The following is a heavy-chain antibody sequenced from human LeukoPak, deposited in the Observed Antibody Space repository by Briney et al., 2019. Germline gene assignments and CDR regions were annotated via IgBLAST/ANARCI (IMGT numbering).Heavy chain of an antibody. D-gene: IGHD1-1*01. CDR1: GFTFSSYG. J-gene: IGHJ4*02. CDR2: IWYDGSNK. CDR3: AKVRTGHYFDY. Sequence: PGRSLRLSCAASGFTFSSYGMHWVRQAPGKGLEWVAVIWYDGSNKYYADSVKGRFTISRDNSNNTLFLQMNSLRAEDTAVYYCAKVRTGHYFDYWGQGTLVTVSS. V-gene: IGHV3-33*06.